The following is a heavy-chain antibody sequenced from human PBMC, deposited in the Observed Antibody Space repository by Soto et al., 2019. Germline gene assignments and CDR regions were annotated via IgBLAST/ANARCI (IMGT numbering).Heavy chain of an antibody. CDR3: ARDGIAAAAPLNYGMDV. CDR1: GGSISSYH. Sequence: SETLSLTCTVSGGSISSYHWSWIRQPPGKGLEWIGYIYYSGSTNYNPSLKSRVTISVGTSKNQFSLKLSSVTAADTAVYYCARDGIAAAAPLNYGMDVWGQGTTVTVSS. J-gene: IGHJ6*02. D-gene: IGHD6-13*01. CDR2: IYYSGST. V-gene: IGHV4-59*01.